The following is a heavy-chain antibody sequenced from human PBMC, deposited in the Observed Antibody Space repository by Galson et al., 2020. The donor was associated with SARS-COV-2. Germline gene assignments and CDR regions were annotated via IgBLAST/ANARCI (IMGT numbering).Heavy chain of an antibody. Sequence: PSETLSLTCAVYGGSFNDYYWSWIRQPPGKGLEWIGEINPSGSTNYNPSLKSRVTMSVDTSKNQFSLKLSSVTAADTAVYYCARGRTEITMIVVVFTSSSINFDYWGQGTPVTVSS. CDR2: INPSGST. CDR1: GGSFNDYY. J-gene: IGHJ4*02. D-gene: IGHD3-22*01. V-gene: IGHV4-34*01. CDR3: ARGRTEITMIVVVFTSSSINFDY.